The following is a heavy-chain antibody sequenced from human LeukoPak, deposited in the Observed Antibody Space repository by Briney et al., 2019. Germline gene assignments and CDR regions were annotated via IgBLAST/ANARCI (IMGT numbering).Heavy chain of an antibody. D-gene: IGHD3-10*01. CDR1: GGSISSYY. CDR3: ALVRLYYVDS. CDR2: IYYSGST. V-gene: IGHV4-59*01. Sequence: PSETLSLTCTVSGGSISSYYWSWIRQPPGKGLEWIGYIYYSGSTNYNPSLKSRVTISVDTSKNQFSLKLSSVTSAVTAVYYCALVRLYYVDSWGPGALVTDSS. J-gene: IGHJ4*02.